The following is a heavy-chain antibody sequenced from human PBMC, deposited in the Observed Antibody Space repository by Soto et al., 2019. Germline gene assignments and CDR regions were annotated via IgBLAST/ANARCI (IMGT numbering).Heavy chain of an antibody. D-gene: IGHD2-15*01. V-gene: IGHV4-31*03. CDR1: GVSIRSGGVY. J-gene: IGHJ4*02. CDR2: IYVSGST. Sequence: SETLSLTCTISGVSIRSGGVYCSWVRQHPGKGLEWIGYIYVSGSTYYNPSLKSRLALSVDTSKNQVSLKLSSVTAADTAVYYCARARGARDNARRKFYLDYWGQGTPVTVSS. CDR3: ARARGARDNARRKFYLDY.